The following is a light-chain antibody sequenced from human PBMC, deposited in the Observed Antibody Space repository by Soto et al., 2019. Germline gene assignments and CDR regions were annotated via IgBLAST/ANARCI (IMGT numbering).Light chain of an antibody. CDR2: EVS. CDR3: SSYTSSSTFV. J-gene: IGLJ1*01. Sequence: QSALTQPPSVSGSPGQSVTISCTGTISDLGSYNRVSWYQQPPGTAPKLMIYEVSNRPSGVPDRFSGSKSGNTASLTISGLQAEDAADSYRSSYTSSSTFVFGTGTKLTVL. V-gene: IGLV2-18*02. CDR1: ISDLGSYNR.